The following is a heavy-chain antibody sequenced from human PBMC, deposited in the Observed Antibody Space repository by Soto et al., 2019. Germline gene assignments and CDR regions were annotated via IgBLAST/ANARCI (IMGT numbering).Heavy chain of an antibody. CDR1: GYTFSSYS. Sequence: QIQMVQSGAEVKQPGASVKISCKTSGYTFSSYSINWVRQAPGQGLEWMAWISTTSGNTHYAERVQGRVTVTLDKSARTAFMEMWGLTSDDTAVHFCARDNGYYDFLGQGTMVTVSS. CDR2: ISTTSGNT. D-gene: IGHD2-8*01. V-gene: IGHV1-18*01. J-gene: IGHJ4*02. CDR3: ARDNGYYDF.